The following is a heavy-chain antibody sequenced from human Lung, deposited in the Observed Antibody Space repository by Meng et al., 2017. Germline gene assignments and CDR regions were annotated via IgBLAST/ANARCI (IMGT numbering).Heavy chain of an antibody. CDR2: ISGSGGST. CDR3: AKARRGQQLVGRGPFDY. CDR1: GFTFSSYA. Sequence: GESLKISCAASGFTFSSYAMSWVRQAPGKGLEWVSAISGSGGSTYYADSVKGRFTISRDNSKNTLYLQMNSLRAEDTAVYYCAKARRGQQLVGRGPFDYWGQGTLVTVSS. J-gene: IGHJ4*02. V-gene: IGHV3-23*01. D-gene: IGHD6-13*01.